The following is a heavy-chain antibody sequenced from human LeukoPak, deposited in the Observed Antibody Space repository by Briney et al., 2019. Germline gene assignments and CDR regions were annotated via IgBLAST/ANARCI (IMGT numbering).Heavy chain of an antibody. Sequence: GSSVKVSCKASGGTFSSYAISWVRQAPGQGLEWMGRIIPIFGTANCAQKFQGRVTITTDESTSTAYMELSSLRSEDTAVYYCAREGSGWYWGAFDIWGQGTMVTVSS. CDR1: GGTFSSYA. J-gene: IGHJ3*02. CDR3: AREGSGWYWGAFDI. D-gene: IGHD6-19*01. CDR2: IIPIFGTA. V-gene: IGHV1-69*05.